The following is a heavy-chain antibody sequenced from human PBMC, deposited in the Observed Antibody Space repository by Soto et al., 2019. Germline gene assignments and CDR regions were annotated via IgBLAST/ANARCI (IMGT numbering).Heavy chain of an antibody. V-gene: IGHV1-46*01. D-gene: IGHD3-22*01. Sequence: ASVKVSCKASGYRITRYYMHWGRQNPRQGLEWMGIINPSGGSTSYAQKFQGRVILTRDTSTSTVYMELSSLRSEDTAVYYCARGVNYDSSGYYLAYWGQGTLVTASS. J-gene: IGHJ4*02. CDR3: ARGVNYDSSGYYLAY. CDR1: GYRITRYY. CDR2: INPSGGST.